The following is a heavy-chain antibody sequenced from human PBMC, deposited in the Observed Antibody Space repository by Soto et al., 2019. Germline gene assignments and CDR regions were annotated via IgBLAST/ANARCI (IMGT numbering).Heavy chain of an antibody. CDR2: ISYDGSNK. D-gene: IGHD2-15*01. J-gene: IGHJ6*02. Sequence: GGSLRLSCAASGFTFSSYAMHWVRQAPGKGLEWVAVISYDGSNKYYADSVKGRFTISRDNSKNTLYLQMNSLRAEDTAVYYCARDGGLRGISYSSYYYGMDVWGQGTTVTVSS. V-gene: IGHV3-30-3*01. CDR1: GFTFSSYA. CDR3: ARDGGLRGISYSSYYYGMDV.